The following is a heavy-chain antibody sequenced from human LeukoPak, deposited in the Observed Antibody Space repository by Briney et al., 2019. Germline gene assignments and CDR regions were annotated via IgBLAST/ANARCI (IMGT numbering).Heavy chain of an antibody. CDR2: ISSSSSYI. CDR3: ARGARWLQSRGHDAFDI. Sequence: PGGSLRLSCAASGFTFSSHNMNWVRQAPGKGLEWVSSISSSSSYIYYADSVKGRFTISRDNAKNSLYLQMNSLRAEDTAVYYCARGARWLQSRGHDAFDIWGQGTMVTVSS. J-gene: IGHJ3*02. CDR1: GFTFSSHN. V-gene: IGHV3-21*01. D-gene: IGHD5-24*01.